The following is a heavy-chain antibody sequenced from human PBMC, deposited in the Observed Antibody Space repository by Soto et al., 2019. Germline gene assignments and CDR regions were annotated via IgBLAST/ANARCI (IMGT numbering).Heavy chain of an antibody. V-gene: IGHV3-33*01. J-gene: IGHJ6*02. CDR2: IWYDGSNK. CDR1: GFTFSSYG. Sequence: QVQLVESGGGVVQPGRSLRLSCAASGFTFSSYGMHWVRQAPGKGLEWVAVIWYDGSNKYYADSVKGRFTISRDNSKNTLYLQMNSLRAEDTAVYYCARDDPDGSGSYYQRWPACADVWGQGTTVTVSS. CDR3: ARDDPDGSGSYYQRWPACADV. D-gene: IGHD3-10*01.